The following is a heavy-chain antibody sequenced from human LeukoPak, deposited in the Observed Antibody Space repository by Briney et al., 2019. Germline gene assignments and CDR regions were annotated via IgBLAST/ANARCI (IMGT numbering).Heavy chain of an antibody. CDR1: GFTFSDYY. J-gene: IGHJ4*02. CDR2: IYSGGST. V-gene: IGHV3-53*01. CDR3: AGSMAKYSFDY. Sequence: GGSLRLSCAASGFTFSDYYMTWVRQAPGKGLEWVSVIYSGGSTYYADSVKGRFTISRDNSKNTLYLQMNSLRAEDTAVYYCAGSMAKYSFDYWGQGTLVTVSS. D-gene: IGHD2/OR15-2a*01.